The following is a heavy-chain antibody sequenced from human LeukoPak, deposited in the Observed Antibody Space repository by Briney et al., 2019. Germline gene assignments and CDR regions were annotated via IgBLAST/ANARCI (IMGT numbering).Heavy chain of an antibody. J-gene: IGHJ6*02. CDR2: ISSDGGNK. CDR1: GFTFSNYA. Sequence: SGGSLRLSCAASGFTFSNYAMHWVRQAPGKGLEWVAVISSDGGNKYHADSVKGRFTISRDNSKNTLYLQMNSMRPKDTAVYYCARVDSESYHYYYYYGMDVWGQGTTVAVS. V-gene: IGHV3-30-3*01. CDR3: ARVDSESYHYYYYYGMDV. D-gene: IGHD1-26*01.